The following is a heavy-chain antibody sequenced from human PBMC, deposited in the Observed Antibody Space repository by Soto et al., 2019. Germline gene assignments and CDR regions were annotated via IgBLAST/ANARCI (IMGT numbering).Heavy chain of an antibody. V-gene: IGHV6-1*01. Sequence: SQTLSLTCAISGDSVSSNSAAWNWIRQSPSRGLEWLGRTYYRSQWYRDYAISVKSRITINPDTSKNQFSLQLTSVTPEDTAVYYCAREGVGPYYFDYWGQVTLVPFSP. CDR3: AREGVGPYYFDY. J-gene: IGHJ4*02. CDR1: GDSVSSNSAA. D-gene: IGHD3-10*01. CDR2: TYYRSQWYR.